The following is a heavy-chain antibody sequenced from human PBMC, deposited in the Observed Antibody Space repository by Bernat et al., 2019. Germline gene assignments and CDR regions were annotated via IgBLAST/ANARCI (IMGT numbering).Heavy chain of an antibody. CDR2: ISSDGSTT. CDR1: GFTFSNYW. CDR3: ARERSVTPYNWFDP. Sequence: EVQLVESGGGFVQPGGSLRLSCAASGFTFSNYWMHWVRQAPGKGLVWVSRISSDGSTTSYADSVKGRFTISRDNAKNTLFLQMNSLSAEDTAVYFCARERSVTPYNWFDPWGQGTLVTVSS. V-gene: IGHV3-74*01. D-gene: IGHD5-18*01. J-gene: IGHJ5*02.